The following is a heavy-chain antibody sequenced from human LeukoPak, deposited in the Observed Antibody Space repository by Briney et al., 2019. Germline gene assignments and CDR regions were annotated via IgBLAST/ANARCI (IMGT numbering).Heavy chain of an antibody. CDR1: GXSFTSYW. CDR2: IYPGDSDT. V-gene: IGHV5-51*01. D-gene: IGHD4-23*01. CDR3: ARQGYGGDFDY. J-gene: IGHJ4*02. Sequence: GESLKISCKGSGXSFTSYWSGWVRQMPGKGLEWMGIIYPGDSDTRYSPSFQGQVTFSADKSISTAYLQWSGLKASDTVMYYCARQGYGGDFDYWGQGTLVTVSS.